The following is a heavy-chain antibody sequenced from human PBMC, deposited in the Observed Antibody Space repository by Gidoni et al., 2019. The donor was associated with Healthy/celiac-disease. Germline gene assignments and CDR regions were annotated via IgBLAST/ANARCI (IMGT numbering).Heavy chain of an antibody. J-gene: IGHJ5*02. CDR2: IRSKANSYAT. CDR1: GFTFSGSA. D-gene: IGHD3-22*01. CDR3: TSGYYDSMAQRFDP. V-gene: IGHV3-73*02. Sequence: EVQLVESGGGLVQPGGSLKISCAASGFTFSGSAMHWVRQASGKGLEWVGRIRSKANSYATAYAASVKGRFTISRDDSKNTAYLQMNSLKTEDTAVYYCTSGYYDSMAQRFDPWGQGTLVTVSS.